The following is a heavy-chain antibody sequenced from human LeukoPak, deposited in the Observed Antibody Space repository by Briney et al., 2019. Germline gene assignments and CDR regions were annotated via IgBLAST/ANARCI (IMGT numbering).Heavy chain of an antibody. CDR1: GFTFSSYS. Sequence: PGGSLRLSCAASGFTFSSYSMNWIRQAPGKGLEWVSSISSSTSYIYYADSVKGRFTVSKDNAKNSLYLQMNSLRAEDTAVYYCARAGGSTVSHSDYWGQGTLVTVSS. V-gene: IGHV3-21*01. J-gene: IGHJ4*02. D-gene: IGHD4-17*01. CDR2: ISSSTSYI. CDR3: ARAGGSTVSHSDY.